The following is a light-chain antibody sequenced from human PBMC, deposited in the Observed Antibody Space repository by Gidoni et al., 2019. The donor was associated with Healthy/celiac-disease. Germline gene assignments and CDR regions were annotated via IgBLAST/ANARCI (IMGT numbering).Light chain of an antibody. CDR2: KAS. CDR3: QQCNSYPWT. CDR1: QSISSW. J-gene: IGKJ1*01. V-gene: IGKV1-5*03. Sequence: DIQMTQSPSTLSASVVDRVTITCRASQSISSWLAWYQQKPGKAPKLLIYKASSLESGVPSRFSGSGSGTECTLTISSLQPDDFATYYCQQCNSYPWTFGQGTKVEIK.